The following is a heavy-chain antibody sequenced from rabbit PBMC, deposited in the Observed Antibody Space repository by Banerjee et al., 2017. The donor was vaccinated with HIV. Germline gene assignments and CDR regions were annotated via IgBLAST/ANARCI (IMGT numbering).Heavy chain of an antibody. CDR2: IDPVFGST. D-gene: IGHD8-1*01. CDR1: GFDFSSYY. J-gene: IGHJ4*01. Sequence: QLKESGGGLVQPGGSLKLSCKASGFDFSSYYMSWVRQAPGKGLEWIGYIDPVFGSTYYASWVNGRFTISSHNAQNTLYLQLNSLTAADTATYFCARDRYVGSSDSSYSFTLWGQGTLVTVS. V-gene: IGHV1S7*01. CDR3: ARDRYVGSSDSSYSFTL.